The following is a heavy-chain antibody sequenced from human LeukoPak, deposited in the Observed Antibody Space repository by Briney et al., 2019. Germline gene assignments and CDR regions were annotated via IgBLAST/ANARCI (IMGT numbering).Heavy chain of an antibody. Sequence: VASVKVSCKASGYTFTSYDINWVRQATGQGLEWMGWINPNSGGTNYAQKFQGRVTMTRDTSISTAYMELSRLRSDDTAVYYCARDPNMVAVAGFGFDPWGQGTLVTVSS. D-gene: IGHD6-19*01. J-gene: IGHJ5*02. CDR1: GYTFTSYD. V-gene: IGHV1-2*02. CDR3: ARDPNMVAVAGFGFDP. CDR2: INPNSGGT.